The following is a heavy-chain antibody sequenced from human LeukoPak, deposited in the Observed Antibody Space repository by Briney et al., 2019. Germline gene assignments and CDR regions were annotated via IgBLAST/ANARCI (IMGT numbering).Heavy chain of an antibody. CDR3: ARIQAPYYDFWSGYYENYMDV. Sequence: SETLSLTCTVSGGSISSRSYYWGWIRQPPGKGLEWIGSIYYSGSTYYNPSLKSRVTISVDTSKNQFSLKLSSVTAADTAVYYCARIQAPYYDFWSGYYENYMDVWGKGTTVTVSS. CDR2: IYYSGST. V-gene: IGHV4-39*01. D-gene: IGHD3-3*01. J-gene: IGHJ6*03. CDR1: GGSISSRSYY.